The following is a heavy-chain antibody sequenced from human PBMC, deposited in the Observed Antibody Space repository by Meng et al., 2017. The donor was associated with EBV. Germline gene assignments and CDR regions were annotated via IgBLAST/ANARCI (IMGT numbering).Heavy chain of an antibody. J-gene: IGHJ4*02. CDR2: ISSSGSTI. CDR3: ASHPAYSGSYDGGY. Sequence: QLQLGESGGGLVKPGGSLELSCAASGFTFSDYYMSWIRQAPGKGREWVSYISSSGSTIYYADSVKGRFTISRDNAKNSLYLQMNSLRAEDTAVYYCASHPAYSGSYDGGYWGQGTLVTASS. D-gene: IGHD1-26*01. CDR1: GFTFSDYY. V-gene: IGHV3-11*01.